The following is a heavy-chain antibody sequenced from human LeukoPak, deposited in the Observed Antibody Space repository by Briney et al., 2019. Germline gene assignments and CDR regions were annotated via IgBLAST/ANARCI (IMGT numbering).Heavy chain of an antibody. J-gene: IGHJ3*02. CDR2: INWNGRNV. V-gene: IGHV3-20*04. CDR3: ARVRMQYYYDSSHHRDAPDI. D-gene: IGHD3-22*01. Sequence: PGGSLRLSCATSGFTFDDYGMNWVRQAPGKGLEWVSNINWNGRNVDYADSVKGRFTISRDKAKNSLHLQMNSLRAEDTAVYYCARVRMQYYYDSSHHRDAPDICGQGTMVIVSS. CDR1: GFTFDDYG.